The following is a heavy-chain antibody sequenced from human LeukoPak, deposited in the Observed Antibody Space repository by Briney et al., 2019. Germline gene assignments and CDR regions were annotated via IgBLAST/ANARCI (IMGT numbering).Heavy chain of an antibody. J-gene: IGHJ6*02. D-gene: IGHD3-9*01. V-gene: IGHV1-69*13. CDR2: IIPIFGTA. CDR3: ASDLGPPYYDILTGYASDGMDV. CDR1: GGTFSSYA. Sequence: ASVKVSCKASGGTFSSYAISWVRQAPGQGLEWMGGIIPIFGTANYAQKFQGRVTITADESTSTAYMELSSLRSEDTAVYYCASDLGPPYYDILTGYASDGMDVWGQGTTVTVSS.